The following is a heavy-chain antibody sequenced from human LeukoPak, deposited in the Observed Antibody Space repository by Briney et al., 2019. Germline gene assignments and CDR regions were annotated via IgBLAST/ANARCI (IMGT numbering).Heavy chain of an antibody. CDR3: AASAIYSSGWSNGIAFDI. CDR1: GYSISSGYY. Sequence: PSETLSLTCTVSGYSISSGYYWGWIRQPPGKGLEWIGSIYHSGSTYYNPSLKSRVTISVDTSKNQFSLKLSSVTAADTAVYYCAASAIYSSGWSNGIAFDIWGQGTMVTVSS. J-gene: IGHJ3*02. D-gene: IGHD6-19*01. V-gene: IGHV4-38-2*02. CDR2: IYHSGST.